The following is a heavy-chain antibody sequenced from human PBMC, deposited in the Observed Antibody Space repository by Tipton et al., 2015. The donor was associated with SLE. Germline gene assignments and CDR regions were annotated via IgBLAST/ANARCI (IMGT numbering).Heavy chain of an antibody. CDR2: IYTSGST. D-gene: IGHD2/OR15-2a*01. CDR1: GGSISSHY. V-gene: IGHV4-4*07. Sequence: TLSLTCTVSGGSISSHYWSWIRQPAGKGLEWIGRIYTSGSTDDNPSLKSRVTMSVDMSKNQIFLQMTSVTAADTAVYFCARVWLNNAFDIWGQGTRVTVSS. J-gene: IGHJ3*02. CDR3: ARVWLNNAFDI.